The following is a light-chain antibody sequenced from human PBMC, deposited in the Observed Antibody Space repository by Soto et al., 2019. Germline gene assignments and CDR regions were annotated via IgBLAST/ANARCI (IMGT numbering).Light chain of an antibody. J-gene: IGLJ1*01. CDR2: GNS. V-gene: IGLV1-40*01. Sequence: QSVLTQPPSVSGAPGQRVTISCTGSSSNIRAGYDVHWYQQLPGTAPKLLIYGNSNRPSGVPDRFSGSKSGTSASLAITGLQAEDEADYYCQSYDSSLSGFYVFGTGTKVTVL. CDR1: SSNIRAGYD. CDR3: QSYDSSLSGFYV.